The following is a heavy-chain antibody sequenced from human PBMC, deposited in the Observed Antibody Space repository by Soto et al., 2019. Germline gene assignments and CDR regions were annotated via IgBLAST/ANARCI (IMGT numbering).Heavy chain of an antibody. J-gene: IGHJ4*02. CDR3: ARAFSGDYRPYYFDY. V-gene: IGHV4-39*01. Sequence: SETLSLTCTVSGGSISSSSYYWGWIRQPPGKGLEWIGSIYYSGSTYYNPSLKSRVTISVDTSKNQFSLKLSSVTAADTAVYYCARAFSGDYRPYYFDYWGQGTLVTVSS. D-gene: IGHD4-17*01. CDR2: IYYSGST. CDR1: GGSISSSSYY.